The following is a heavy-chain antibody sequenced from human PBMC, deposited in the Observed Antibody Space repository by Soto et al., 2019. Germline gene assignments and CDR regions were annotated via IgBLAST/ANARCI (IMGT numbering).Heavy chain of an antibody. D-gene: IGHD6-19*01. Sequence: PGGSLRLSCAASGFTFSSYGMHWVRQAPGKGLEWVAVISYDGSNKYYADSVKGRFTISRDNSRNTLYLQMNSLRAEDTAVYYCAKELDLYSSGWYFGYWGQGTLVTVSS. CDR3: AKELDLYSSGWYFGY. CDR1: GFTFSSYG. CDR2: ISYDGSNK. V-gene: IGHV3-30*18. J-gene: IGHJ4*02.